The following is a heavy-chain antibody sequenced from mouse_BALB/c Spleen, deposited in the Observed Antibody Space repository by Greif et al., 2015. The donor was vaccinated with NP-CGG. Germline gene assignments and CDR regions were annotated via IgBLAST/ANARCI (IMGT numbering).Heavy chain of an antibody. CDR2: IDPANGNT. Sequence: VQLQQSGAELVKPGASVKLSCTASGFSIKDTYMHWVKQRPEQGLEWIGRIDPANGNTKYDPKFQGKATITADTSSNAAYLQLSSLTSEDTAVYYCARYDSYGSSYFDVWGAGTTVTVSS. CDR3: ARYDSYGSSYFDV. V-gene: IGHV14-3*02. D-gene: IGHD1-1*01. J-gene: IGHJ1*01. CDR1: GFSIKDTY.